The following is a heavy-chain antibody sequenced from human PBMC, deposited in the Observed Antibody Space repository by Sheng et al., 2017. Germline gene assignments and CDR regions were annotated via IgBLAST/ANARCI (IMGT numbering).Heavy chain of an antibody. V-gene: IGHV3-48*03. Sequence: EVQLVESGGALVQPGGSLRLSCAASGFIFSNYEMNWVRQAPGKGLEWVSYISSSGSTKYYADSVKGRFTISRDNTKKSLYLQMNSLRADDTAVYYCARDLGYCSGGRCYFSFLDSWGQGTLVTVS. J-gene: IGHJ4*02. CDR1: GFIFSNYE. CDR2: ISSSGSTK. CDR3: ARDLGYCSGGRCYFSFLDS. D-gene: IGHD2-15*01.